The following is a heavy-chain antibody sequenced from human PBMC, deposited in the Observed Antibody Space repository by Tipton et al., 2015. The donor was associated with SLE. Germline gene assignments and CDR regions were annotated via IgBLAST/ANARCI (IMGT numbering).Heavy chain of an antibody. V-gene: IGHV3-30*18. CDR2: ISYDGSNK. J-gene: IGHJ4*02. Sequence: SLRLSCAASGFTFSSYGMHWVRQAPGKGLEWVAVISYDGSNKYYADSVKGRFTISRDNSKNTLYLQMNSLRAEDTAVYYCAKDLNPRGYNWNAFDYWGQGTLVTVSS. D-gene: IGHD1-20*01. CDR1: GFTFSSYG. CDR3: AKDLNPRGYNWNAFDY.